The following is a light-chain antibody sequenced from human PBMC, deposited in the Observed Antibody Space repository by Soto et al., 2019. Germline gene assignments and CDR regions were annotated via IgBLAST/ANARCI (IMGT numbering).Light chain of an antibody. CDR2: EVS. CDR3: SSFTSSTTYG. J-gene: IGLJ1*01. CDR1: SSDVGSYNR. V-gene: IGLV2-18*02. Sequence: QSALTQPPSVSGSRGQSVAVSCTGTSSDVGSYNRVSWYQQPPGTAPKLMIYEVSNRPSGVPDRFSGSKSGNTASLTISGLQAEDEADYYCSSFTSSTTYGFGNGTKVTVL.